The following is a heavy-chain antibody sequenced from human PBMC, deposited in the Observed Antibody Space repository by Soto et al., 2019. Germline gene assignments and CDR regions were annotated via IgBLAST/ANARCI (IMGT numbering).Heavy chain of an antibody. Sequence: EVQLVESGGGLVQPGGSLRLSCAASGFTFSSYAMHWVRQAPGKGLEYVSTISSKGGSTYYANSVKGRFTISRDNSKNTLYLQRGSLRAEDMAVYYCARDPRLCSGDSCYSAGPIYYYYYMAVWGKGTTVTVS. CDR3: ARDPRLCSGDSCYSAGPIYYYYYMAV. J-gene: IGHJ6*03. D-gene: IGHD2-15*01. CDR2: ISSKGGST. CDR1: GFTFSSYA. V-gene: IGHV3-64*01.